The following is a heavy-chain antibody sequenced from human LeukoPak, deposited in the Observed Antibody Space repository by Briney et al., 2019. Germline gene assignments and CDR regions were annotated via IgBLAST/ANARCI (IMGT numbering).Heavy chain of an antibody. CDR3: AKVWAGQSFSHFDY. Sequence: PGGSLRLSCAASGFTFSSYSMNWVRQAPGKGLEWVSAIGGSGDTTYYADSVKGRFTISRDYSKNTLYLQMNSLRAEDTAVYYCAKVWAGQSFSHFDYWGQGTLVTVSS. CDR2: IGGSGDTT. CDR1: GFTFSSYS. J-gene: IGHJ4*02. V-gene: IGHV3-23*01. D-gene: IGHD1-26*01.